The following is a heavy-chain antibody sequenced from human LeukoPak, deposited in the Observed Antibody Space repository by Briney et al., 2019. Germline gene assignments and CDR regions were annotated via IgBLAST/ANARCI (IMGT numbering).Heavy chain of an antibody. J-gene: IGHJ4*02. CDR3: AREWGYSSGSYFDY. Sequence: SVKVSCKASGGTFSSYAISWVRQAPGQGLEWMGRIIPILGIANYAQKFQGRVTITADKSTSTAYMELSSLRSEDTAVYYCAREWGYSSGSYFDYWGQGTLVTVSS. D-gene: IGHD6-19*01. CDR2: IIPILGIA. CDR1: GGTFSSYA. V-gene: IGHV1-69*04.